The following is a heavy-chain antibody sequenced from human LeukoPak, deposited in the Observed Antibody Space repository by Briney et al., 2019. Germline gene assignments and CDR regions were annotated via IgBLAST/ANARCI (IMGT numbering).Heavy chain of an antibody. CDR2: INPDGSTT. V-gene: IGHV3-74*01. Sequence: GGSLRLSCAASGFTFSRYWIHWVRQAPGKGLEWVSRINPDGSTTTYADSVKGRFTISRDNAKNTVYLQMNSLRAEDTAVYYCAKDVLVAARPGWFDPWGQGTLVTVSS. D-gene: IGHD6-6*01. CDR3: AKDVLVAARPGWFDP. CDR1: GFTFSRYW. J-gene: IGHJ5*02.